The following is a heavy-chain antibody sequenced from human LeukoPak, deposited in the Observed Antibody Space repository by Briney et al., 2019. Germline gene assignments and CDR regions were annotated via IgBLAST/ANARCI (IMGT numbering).Heavy chain of an antibody. V-gene: IGHV1-46*01. D-gene: IGHD4-23*01. J-gene: IGHJ4*02. CDR1: GYTFTSYY. CDR3: AREGKETTVVIPNDY. Sequence: GASVKVSCKASGYTFTSYYMHWVRQAPGQGLEWMGIINPSGGSTSYAQKFQGRVTMTRDTSTSTVYMELSSLRSEDTAVYYCAREGKETTVVIPNDYWGQGTLVTVSS. CDR2: INPSGGST.